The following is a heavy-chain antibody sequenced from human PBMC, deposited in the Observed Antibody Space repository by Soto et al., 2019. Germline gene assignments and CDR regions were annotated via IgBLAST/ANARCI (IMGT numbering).Heavy chain of an antibody. J-gene: IGHJ4*02. CDR1: GFTFSSYG. Sequence: LRLSCAASGFTFSSYGMHWVRQAPGKGLEWVAVIWCDGSNKYYADSVKGRFTISRDNSKNTLYLQMNSLRAEDTAVYYCARDRYYGSGSYYNVRYFGDWGQGTLVTGSS. D-gene: IGHD3-10*01. CDR2: IWCDGSNK. CDR3: ARDRYYGSGSYYNVRYFGD. V-gene: IGHV3-33*01.